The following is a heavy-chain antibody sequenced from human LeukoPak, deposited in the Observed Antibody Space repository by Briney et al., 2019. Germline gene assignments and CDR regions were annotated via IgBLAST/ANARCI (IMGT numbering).Heavy chain of an antibody. CDR1: GGTFSKYA. CDR3: ARAQAGNYDWPLDL. J-gene: IGHJ5*02. V-gene: IGHV1-69*05. CDR2: IIPFLDTS. D-gene: IGHD5-12*01. Sequence: SVKVSCKASGGTFSKYALSWVRKAPGQGLEWMGAIIPFLDTSNYPPKFQDRVTITTDESTSTAHMDLSSLRSDDTAVYYCARAQAGNYDWPLDLWGQGTLVTVSS.